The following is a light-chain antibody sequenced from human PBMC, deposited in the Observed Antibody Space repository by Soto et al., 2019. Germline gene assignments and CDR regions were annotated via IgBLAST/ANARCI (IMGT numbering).Light chain of an antibody. Sequence: EIVLTQSPGTLSLSPGERATLSCRASQSVSSSYLAWYQPKHGQAPRLLIYGASSTATVLPDRFSGSGSGTDFALSIRCLEPHEYAVYYCQHYGSSPLWTFGHGTKGEI. V-gene: IGKV3-20*01. CDR1: QSVSSSY. J-gene: IGKJ1*01. CDR2: GAS. CDR3: QHYGSSPLWT.